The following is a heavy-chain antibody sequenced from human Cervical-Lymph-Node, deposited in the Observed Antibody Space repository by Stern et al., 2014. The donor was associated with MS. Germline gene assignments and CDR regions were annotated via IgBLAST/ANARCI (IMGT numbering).Heavy chain of an antibody. J-gene: IGHJ4*02. CDR3: ARLSTAVDF. V-gene: IGHV4-59*08. CDR2: ISHSGDT. CDR1: GGSISSRY. Sequence: VQLEESGPGLVKPSETLSLTCAVSGGSISSRYWGWIRQPPGKGLEWLGLISHSGDTKYNPSLKSRVTISLDTSKNQFSLKVTSVTAADTAVYYCARLSTAVDFWGQGTLVTVSS.